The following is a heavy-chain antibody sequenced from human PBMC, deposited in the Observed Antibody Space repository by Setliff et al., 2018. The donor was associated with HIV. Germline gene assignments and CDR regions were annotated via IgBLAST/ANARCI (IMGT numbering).Heavy chain of an antibody. D-gene: IGHD1-1*01. J-gene: IGHJ4*02. CDR2: IYTSGRT. CDR3: ARDWELDYFDY. V-gene: IGHV4-61*02. Sequence: SETLSLTCTVSGGSISSGNYYWNWIRQPAGKGLEWIGRIYTSGRTNYNPSLKSRVTISVDTSKNQFSLKLSSVSAADTAVYYCARDWELDYFDYWGQGTLVTVSS. CDR1: GGSISSGNYY.